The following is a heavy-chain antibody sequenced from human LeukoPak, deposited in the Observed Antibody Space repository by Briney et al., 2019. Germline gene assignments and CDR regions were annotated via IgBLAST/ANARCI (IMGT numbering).Heavy chain of an antibody. CDR2: SGST. D-gene: IGHD3-16*02. J-gene: IGHJ5*02. CDR3: ARDRRYVWGSYRSMNWFDP. Sequence: SGSTYYNPSLKSRVTISVDTSKNQFSLKLSSVTAADTAVYYCARDRRYVWGSYRSMNWFDPWGQGTLVTVSS. V-gene: IGHV4-31*02.